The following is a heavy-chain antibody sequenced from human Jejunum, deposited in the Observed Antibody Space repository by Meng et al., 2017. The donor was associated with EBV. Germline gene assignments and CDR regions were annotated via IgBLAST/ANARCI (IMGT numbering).Heavy chain of an antibody. Sequence: QVQLVQSGAGVKQPGALGKLSREASGYTFATHGIHWVRQAPGQNLEWMGWINTGNGNTKYSQNFHDRVTITKNTSANTAYMELSTLRSEDTAVYYCARDLLGDTPWFFDFWGRGTLVTVSS. CDR1: GYTFATHG. CDR2: INTGNGNT. V-gene: IGHV1-3*04. CDR3: ARDLLGDTPWFFDF. J-gene: IGHJ2*01. D-gene: IGHD3-16*01.